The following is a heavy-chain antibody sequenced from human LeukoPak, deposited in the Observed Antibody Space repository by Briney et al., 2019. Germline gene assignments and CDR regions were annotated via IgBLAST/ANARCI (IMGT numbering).Heavy chain of an antibody. V-gene: IGHV4-59*08. J-gene: IGHJ4*02. CDR2: IYYSGST. D-gene: IGHD1-1*01. CDR1: AGFISSDY. Sequence: SETLSLTCTVSAGFISSDYWSWIRQPPGKGLEWIGYIYYSGSTDYNPSLKSRVTISVDTSKNQFSLKLSSVTAADTAVYFCARHRTSPNRYPFDYWGQGTLVTVSS. CDR3: ARHRTSPNRYPFDY.